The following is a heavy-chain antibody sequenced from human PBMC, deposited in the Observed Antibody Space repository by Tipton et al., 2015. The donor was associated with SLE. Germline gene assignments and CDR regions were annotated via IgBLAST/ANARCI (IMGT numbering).Heavy chain of an antibody. Sequence: SLRLSCAASGFTFSNAWMSWVRQAPGKGLEWVANIKQDGSEKSYVDSVKGRFTISRDNAKNSLYLQMNSLRAEDTAVYYCAREGIQLCFIDYWGQGTLVTVSS. CDR3: AREGIQLCFIDY. D-gene: IGHD5-18*01. CDR1: GFTFSNAW. J-gene: IGHJ4*02. CDR2: IKQDGSEK. V-gene: IGHV3-7*03.